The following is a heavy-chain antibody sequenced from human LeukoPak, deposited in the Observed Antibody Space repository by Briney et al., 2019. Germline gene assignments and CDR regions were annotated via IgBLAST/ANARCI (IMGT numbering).Heavy chain of an antibody. CDR3: ARYDSSGYQWFDP. CDR2: IYTSGST. CDR1: GGSISSSSYY. D-gene: IGHD3-22*01. V-gene: IGHV4-61*02. Sequence: PSETLSLTCTVSGGSISSSSYYWSWIRQPAGKGLEWIGRIYTSGSTNYNPSLKSRVTMSVDTSKNQFSLKLSSVTAADTAVYYCARYDSSGYQWFDPWGQGTLVTVSS. J-gene: IGHJ5*02.